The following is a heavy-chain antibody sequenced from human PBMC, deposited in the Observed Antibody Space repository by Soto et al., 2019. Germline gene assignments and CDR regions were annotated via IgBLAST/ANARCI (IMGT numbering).Heavy chain of an antibody. CDR2: IWYDGSKE. D-gene: IGHD3-3*01. CDR1: GFTFPHYG. Sequence: GGSRLSCAASGFTFPHYGMHWVRQAPGKGLEWVAMIWYDGSKEYYADSVRGRFTISRDNSKNTLYLQMNTLRVEDTALYYCARADFWSGYYILPYFAYWGQGTLVTVSS. J-gene: IGHJ4*02. CDR3: ARADFWSGYYILPYFAY. V-gene: IGHV3-33*01.